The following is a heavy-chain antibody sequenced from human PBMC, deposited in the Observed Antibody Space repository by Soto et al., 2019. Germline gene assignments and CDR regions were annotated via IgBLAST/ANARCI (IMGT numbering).Heavy chain of an antibody. CDR3: AKSRGSGNNGMDV. V-gene: IGHV3-30*18. CDR2: ISYDGSNK. D-gene: IGHD3-10*01. Sequence: QVQLVESGGGVVQPGRSLRLSCAASGFTFSSYGMHWVRQAPGKGLEWVAAISYDGSNKYYGDSVKGRFTISRDNSKNTLYLQMNSLRAEDTAVYYCAKSRGSGNNGMDVWGQGTTVTVSS. CDR1: GFTFSSYG. J-gene: IGHJ6*02.